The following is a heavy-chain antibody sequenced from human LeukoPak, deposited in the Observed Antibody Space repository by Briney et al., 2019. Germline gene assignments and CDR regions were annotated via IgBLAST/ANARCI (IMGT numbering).Heavy chain of an antibody. J-gene: IGHJ3*02. V-gene: IGHV4-59*01. CDR2: IYYSGST. Sequence: PETPSLTCTVSGVSISSYYWSWIPQPPRKGLGWIGYIYYSGSTNYHPSLKSRVTISVDTSKNQFPLKLSAVTAADTAGYYCASVGSSDLGSFDIWGQGTMVTVSS. D-gene: IGHD3-22*01. CDR3: ASVGSSDLGSFDI. CDR1: GVSISSYY.